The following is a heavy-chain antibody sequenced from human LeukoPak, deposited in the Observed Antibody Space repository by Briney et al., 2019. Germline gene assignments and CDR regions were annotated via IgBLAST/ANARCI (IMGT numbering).Heavy chain of an antibody. CDR1: GFTVSSNY. Sequence: GGSLRLSCAASGFTVSSNYMSWVRQAPGKGLEWVSVIYSGGTTYYADSVKGRFTISRDNSKNTLYLQVNSLRAEDTAVYYCARVRIAAAPNGVDYYYYMDVWGKGTTVNVSS. V-gene: IGHV3-66*02. J-gene: IGHJ6*03. D-gene: IGHD6-13*01. CDR3: ARVRIAAAPNGVDYYYYMDV. CDR2: IYSGGTT.